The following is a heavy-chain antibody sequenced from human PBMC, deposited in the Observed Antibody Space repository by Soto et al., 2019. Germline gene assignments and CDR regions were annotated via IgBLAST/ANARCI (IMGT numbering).Heavy chain of an antibody. D-gene: IGHD6-13*01. CDR1: GFPFSTSG. CDR2: IGPNPVNT. CDR3: ATARHCSSDACPAAV. Sequence: EVQLLESGGGLVQPGGSLRLSCAASGFPFSTSGILWMRQPPGEGLEFVSAIGPNPVNTNYRDSVRGRFAISRDNSRNTVSLHMSALRAEDTALYYSATARHCSSDACPAAVWGQASLITVYS. V-gene: IGHV3-23*01. J-gene: IGHJ4*02.